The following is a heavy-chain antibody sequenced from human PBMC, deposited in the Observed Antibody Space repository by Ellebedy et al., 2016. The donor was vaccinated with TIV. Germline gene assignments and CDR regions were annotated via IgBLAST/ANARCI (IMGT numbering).Heavy chain of an antibody. CDR3: AREMAWGNERVNDALDI. V-gene: IGHV3-7*01. CDR2: INQDGSEK. CDR1: RFSFSSYW. Sequence: GGSLRLSCAASRFSFSSYWMSWVRQPPGKGLEWVANINQDGSEKYYVDAVKGRFTISRDNAKNSLYLQMSSLRADDTAIYYCAREMAWGNERVNDALDIWGQGTMVIVSS. J-gene: IGHJ3*02. D-gene: IGHD7-27*01.